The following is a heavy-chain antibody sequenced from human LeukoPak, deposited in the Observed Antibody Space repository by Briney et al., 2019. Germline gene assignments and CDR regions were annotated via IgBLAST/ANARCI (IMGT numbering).Heavy chain of an antibody. CDR1: GGSISSGSYY. Sequence: PSQTLSLNCTGSGGSISSGSYYWSWIRQPAGKGLEWIGRIYTSGSTNYNPSLKSRVTISVDTPKNQFSLKLSSVTPADTAVYYCASLPGGWSYFQHWGQGTLVTVSS. D-gene: IGHD6-19*01. CDR3: ASLPGGWSYFQH. J-gene: IGHJ1*01. V-gene: IGHV4-61*02. CDR2: IYTSGST.